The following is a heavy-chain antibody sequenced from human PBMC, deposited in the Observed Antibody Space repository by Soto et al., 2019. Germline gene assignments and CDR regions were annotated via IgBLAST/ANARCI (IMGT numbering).Heavy chain of an antibody. Sequence: EVQLVESGGGLVQPGRSLRLSCAASGFSFADSAMHWVRQAPGKGLDWVSGISGNSGIIAYADSVKGRFTISRDNAKNSLYLQMNSLRAEDSAFYYCAKGFCTGESCYSIDDAFDIWGQGTMVTVSS. D-gene: IGHD2-15*01. J-gene: IGHJ3*02. CDR2: ISGNSGII. CDR3: AKGFCTGESCYSIDDAFDI. CDR1: GFSFADSA. V-gene: IGHV3-9*01.